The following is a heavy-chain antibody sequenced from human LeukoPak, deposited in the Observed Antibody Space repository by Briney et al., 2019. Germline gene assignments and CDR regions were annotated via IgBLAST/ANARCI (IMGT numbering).Heavy chain of an antibody. V-gene: IGHV3-23*01. D-gene: IGHD3-10*01. J-gene: IGHJ4*02. CDR3: AKEENMVRGVPDY. CDR1: GFTFSSYA. CDR2: ISGSGGST. Sequence: GGSLRLSCAAAGFTFSSYAMSWVRQAPGKGLEWVSAISGSGGSTYYADSVRGRFTISRDNSKNTLYLQMNSLRAEDTAVYYCAKEENMVRGVPDYWGQGTLVTVSS.